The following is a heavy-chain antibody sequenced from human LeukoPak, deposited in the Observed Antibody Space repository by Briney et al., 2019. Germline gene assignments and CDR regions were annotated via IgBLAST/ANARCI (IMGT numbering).Heavy chain of an antibody. V-gene: IGHV1-46*01. CDR2: IHPSGGST. J-gene: IGHJ4*02. D-gene: IGHD4-23*01. Sequence: XXXAXXXGXEWMRIIHPSGGSTSYAQKFQGRVTMTRDTSTSTVYMELSSLRSEDTAVYYCARDYGGEANDYWGQGTLVTVSS. CDR3: ARDYGGEANDY.